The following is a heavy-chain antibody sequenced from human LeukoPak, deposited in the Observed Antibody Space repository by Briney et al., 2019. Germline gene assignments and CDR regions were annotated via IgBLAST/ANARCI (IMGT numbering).Heavy chain of an antibody. CDR1: RGTFNSYA. J-gene: IGHJ4*02. CDR2: MNPNSGNT. Sequence: ASVKVSCKASRGTFNSYAISWVRQATGQGLEWMGWMNPNSGNTGYAQKFQGRVTITRNTSISTAYMELSSLRSEDTAVYYCARVAAAGTLYRKDFDYWGQGTLVTVSS. D-gene: IGHD6-13*01. V-gene: IGHV1-8*03. CDR3: ARVAAAGTLYRKDFDY.